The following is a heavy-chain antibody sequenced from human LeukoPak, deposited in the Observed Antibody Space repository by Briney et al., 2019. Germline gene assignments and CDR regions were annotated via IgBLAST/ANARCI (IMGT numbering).Heavy chain of an antibody. Sequence: PGGSLELSCAASGFTFNNYAMSWVRQAPGQGLEWVSSISDSGAGTYFADSVKGRFIISRDNSKNTLYLQMSSLRADDTAVYYCAKRQRITLLGVNTDYFDYWGQGTLVTFSS. V-gene: IGHV3-23*01. CDR2: ISDSGAGT. D-gene: IGHD3-3*01. J-gene: IGHJ4*02. CDR1: GFTFNNYA. CDR3: AKRQRITLLGVNTDYFDY.